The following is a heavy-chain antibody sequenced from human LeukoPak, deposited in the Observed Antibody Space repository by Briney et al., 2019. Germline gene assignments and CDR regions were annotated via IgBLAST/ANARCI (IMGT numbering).Heavy chain of an antibody. CDR1: GGTFTSYY. V-gene: IGHV1-46*01. Sequence: ASVKVSCKASGGTFTSYYMHWVRQAPGQGLEWMGIINPSGGSTSYAQKFQGRVTMTRDTSTSTVYMELSSLRSEDTAVYYCARDQESYIRPSLQFDYWGQGTLVTVSS. J-gene: IGHJ4*02. CDR3: ARDQESYIRPSLQFDY. CDR2: INPSGGST. D-gene: IGHD1-1*01.